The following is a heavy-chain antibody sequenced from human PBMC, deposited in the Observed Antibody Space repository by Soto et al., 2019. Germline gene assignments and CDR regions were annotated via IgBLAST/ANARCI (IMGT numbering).Heavy chain of an antibody. V-gene: IGHV3-23*01. J-gene: IGHJ4*01. D-gene: IGHD3-16*01. CDR1: GFIFSTSGSAFSRYA. Sequence: GGSLRLSCAASGFIFSTSGSAFSRYAMTWVRQTPGKALEWVSSISGSGVRTYYSDSVRGRFTISRDNSKDRLYLEMNSVRAEDTAVYYCATPAYDYWGHGTLVPVSS. CDR2: ISGSGVRT. CDR3: ATPAYDY.